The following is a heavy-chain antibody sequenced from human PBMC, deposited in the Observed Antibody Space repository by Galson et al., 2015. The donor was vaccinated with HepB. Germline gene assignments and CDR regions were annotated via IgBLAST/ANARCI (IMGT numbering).Heavy chain of an antibody. J-gene: IGHJ6*02. CDR2: IWYDGSNK. CDR3: AASIAAARGMDV. CDR1: GFTFSSYG. D-gene: IGHD6-13*01. V-gene: IGHV3-33*08. Sequence: SLRLSCAASGFTFSSYGMHWVRQAPGKGLEWVAVIWYDGSNKYYADSVKGRFTISRDNSKNTLYLQMNSLRAEDTAVYYCAASIAAARGMDVWGQGTTVTVSS.